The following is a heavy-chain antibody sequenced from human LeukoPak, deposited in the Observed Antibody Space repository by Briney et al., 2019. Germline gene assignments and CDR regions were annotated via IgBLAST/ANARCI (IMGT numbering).Heavy chain of an antibody. CDR2: IYYSGST. CDR3: ASLSGSYYYFDY. Sequence: SETLPLTCTVSGGSISSSSYYWGWVRQPPGKGLEWIGSIYYSGSTYYNPSLKSRVTISVDTSKNQFSLKLSSVTAADTAVYYCASLSGSYYYFDYWGQGTLDTVSS. CDR1: GGSISSSSYY. J-gene: IGHJ4*02. V-gene: IGHV4-39*01. D-gene: IGHD1-26*01.